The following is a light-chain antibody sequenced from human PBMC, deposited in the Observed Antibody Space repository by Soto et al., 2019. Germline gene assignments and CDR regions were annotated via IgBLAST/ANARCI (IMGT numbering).Light chain of an antibody. CDR2: LGS. J-gene: IGKJ1*01. CDR1: QSLLHSNGYTY. Sequence: DIVMTQSPLSLPATPGEPASISCRSSQSLLHSNGYTYLDWYLQRPGQSPQLLIYLGSNRASGVPDRFSGSGSGTDFTLKISRVEADDVGVYYCLQTLHTHWTFGQGTKVEIK. CDR3: LQTLHTHWT. V-gene: IGKV2-28*01.